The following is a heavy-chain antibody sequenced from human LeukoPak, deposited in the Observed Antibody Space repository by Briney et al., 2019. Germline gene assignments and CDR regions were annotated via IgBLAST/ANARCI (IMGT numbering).Heavy chain of an antibody. V-gene: IGHV4-59*11. D-gene: IGHD2-2*01. CDR3: ARNGCRWDYFYYYMDV. CDR2: IYYSGST. J-gene: IGHJ6*03. CDR1: GGSISSHY. Sequence: SETLSLTCTVSGGSISSHYWSWIRQPPGKGLEWIGYIYYSGSTNYNPSLKSRVTISVDTSKNQFSLKLSSVTAADTAVYYCARNGCRWDYFYYYMDVWGKGTTVTVSS.